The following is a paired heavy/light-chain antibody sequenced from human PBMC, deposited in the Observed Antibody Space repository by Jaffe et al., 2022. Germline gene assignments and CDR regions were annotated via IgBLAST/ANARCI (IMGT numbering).Light chain of an antibody. V-gene: IGKV1-39*01. J-gene: IGKJ1*01. CDR3: QQSHTTPWT. Sequence: DIQMTQSPSSLSASVGDRVTITCRASQSISNYLNWYQQKPGKAPKLLIYAASSLQSGVPSRLSGSGSGTDFTLTISSLQPEDFATYYCQQSHTTPWTFGQGTKVEIK. CDR2: AAS. CDR1: QSISNY.
Heavy chain of an antibody. Sequence: EVQLVESGGGLVQPGGSLRLSCAASGFTFSRYWMSWVRQAPGKGLEWLANIKQDESEKYYVDSVKGRFTISRDNAQNSLYLQMNSLRAEDTAIYYCARDPRNYYGSGSYGLGFDYWGQGTLVTVSS. V-gene: IGHV3-7*01. CDR3: ARDPRNYYGSGSYGLGFDY. CDR1: GFTFSRYW. CDR2: IKQDESEK. D-gene: IGHD3-10*01. J-gene: IGHJ4*02.